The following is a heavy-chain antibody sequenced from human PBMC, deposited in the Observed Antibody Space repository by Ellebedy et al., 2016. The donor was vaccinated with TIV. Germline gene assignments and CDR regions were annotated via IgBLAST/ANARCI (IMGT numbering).Heavy chain of an antibody. J-gene: IGHJ6*02. Sequence: ASVKVSXXASGHSLTSYGIHWVRQAPGQSLEWMGWINTGNGNTKYSQKLQGRVTITRDTSATTVYMELSSLMSEDTAVYYCATREWQDPMDVWGQGTTVTVSS. CDR3: ATREWQDPMDV. CDR1: GHSLTSYG. V-gene: IGHV1-3*04. CDR2: INTGNGNT. D-gene: IGHD3-3*01.